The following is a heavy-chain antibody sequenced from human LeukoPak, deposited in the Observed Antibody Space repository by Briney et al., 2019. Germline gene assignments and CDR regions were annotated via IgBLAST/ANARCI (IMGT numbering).Heavy chain of an antibody. Sequence: GASVKVSCKASGGTFSSYAISWVRQAPGQGLEWMGGIIPIFGTANYAQKFQGRVTITADESTSTAYMELSSLRSEDTAVYYCARAVSPASSSWYGYCFDYWGQGTLVTVSS. J-gene: IGHJ4*02. CDR3: ARAVSPASSSWYGYCFDY. CDR1: GGTFSSYA. V-gene: IGHV1-69*13. D-gene: IGHD6-13*01. CDR2: IIPIFGTA.